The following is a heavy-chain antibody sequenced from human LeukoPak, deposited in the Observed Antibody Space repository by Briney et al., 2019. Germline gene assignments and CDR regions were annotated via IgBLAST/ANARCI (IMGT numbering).Heavy chain of an antibody. J-gene: IGHJ4*02. D-gene: IGHD3-10*01. V-gene: IGHV3-48*03. CDR1: GFTFSSYE. CDR2: ISSSGSTI. Sequence: SGGSLRLSCAASGFTFSSYEMNWVRQAPGKGLEWVSYISSSGSTIYYADSVKGRFTISRDNAKNSLYLQMNSLRAEDTAVYYCARLFGDPVWFDYWGQGTLVTVSS. CDR3: ARLFGDPVWFDY.